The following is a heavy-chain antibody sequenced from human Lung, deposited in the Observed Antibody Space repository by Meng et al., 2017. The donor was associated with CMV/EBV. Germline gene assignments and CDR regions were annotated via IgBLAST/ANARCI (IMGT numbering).Heavy chain of an antibody. CDR2: INPNTGNP. Sequence: VQLVQSGSDLKKPAASVTVSCKTSRYSFINYAMNWVRQAPGQGLEWMGWINPNTGNPTYAQGFTRRFVFSLDTSFRTAYLQISSLKAEDTAVYYCARVAPSGYRYFDYWGQGTLVTVSS. J-gene: IGHJ4*02. CDR1: RYSFINYA. D-gene: IGHD3-3*01. V-gene: IGHV7-4-1*02. CDR3: ARVAPSGYRYFDY.